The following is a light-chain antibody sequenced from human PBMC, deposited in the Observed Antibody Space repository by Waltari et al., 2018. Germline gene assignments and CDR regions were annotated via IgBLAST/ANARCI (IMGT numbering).Light chain of an antibody. CDR1: QSVSSSY. CDR2: GAS. J-gene: IGKJ1*01. CDR3: QQYGSSPSWT. V-gene: IGKV3-20*01. Sequence: EIVLTQSPGTLSLSPGERATLYCRASQSVSSSYLAWYQQKPGQAPRLLIYGASSRATGIPDRFSGSGSGTDFTLTISRLEPEDFAVYYCQQYGSSPSWTFGQGTKVGIK.